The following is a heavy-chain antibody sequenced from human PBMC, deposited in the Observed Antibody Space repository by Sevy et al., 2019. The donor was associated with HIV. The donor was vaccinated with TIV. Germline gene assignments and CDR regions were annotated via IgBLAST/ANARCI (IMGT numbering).Heavy chain of an antibody. CDR2: ISYNGSNK. J-gene: IGHJ1*01. CDR1: GFTFSTYA. CDR3: AREGTFYYDRTQSGFQY. Sequence: GGSLRLSCAASGFTFSTYAMHWVRQAPGKGLEWVAVISYNGSNKYYADSVKGRFTISTDNSKNTLYLQMNSLRAEDTAVYDCAREGTFYYDRTQSGFQYSGQGTLVTVSS. V-gene: IGHV3-30-3*01. D-gene: IGHD3-22*01.